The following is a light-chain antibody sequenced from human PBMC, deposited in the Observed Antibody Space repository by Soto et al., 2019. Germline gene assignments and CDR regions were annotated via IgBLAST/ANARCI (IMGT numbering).Light chain of an antibody. J-gene: IGKJ1*01. CDR3: QQYEKYST. V-gene: IGKV3-20*01. CDR1: QSVSNRY. CDR2: GAS. Sequence: EIVLTQSPGILSLSPGKRATLSCRASQSVSNRYLAWYQRKPGQAPRLLIHGASTRATGIPDRFIGSGSGTDFTLTVTRLQPDDFATYFCQQYEKYSTFGHGTKVDVK.